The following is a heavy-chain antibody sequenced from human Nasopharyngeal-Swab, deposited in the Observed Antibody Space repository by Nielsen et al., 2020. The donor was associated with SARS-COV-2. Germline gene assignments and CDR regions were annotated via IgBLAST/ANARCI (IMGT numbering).Heavy chain of an antibody. Sequence: GGSLRLSCAASGFTVSSNYMSWVRQAPGKGLEWVSVIYSGVSTYYADSVKGRFTISRDNSKNTLYLQMNSLRAEDTAVYYCARDLSKLRFDYWGQGTLVTVSS. D-gene: IGHD4-11*01. V-gene: IGHV3-66*01. CDR1: GFTVSSNY. CDR2: IYSGVST. J-gene: IGHJ4*02. CDR3: ARDLSKLRFDY.